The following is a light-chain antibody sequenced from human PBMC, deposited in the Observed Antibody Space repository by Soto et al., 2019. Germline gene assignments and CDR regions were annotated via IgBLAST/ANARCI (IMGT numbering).Light chain of an antibody. Sequence: QSALTQPASVSGSPGQSITISGTGTSSDIGDSNYVSWYQQHPGKAPKLMLYDVTSRPSGVSNRFSGSKSGNTASLTISGLQAEDAADYYCSSYASTSALYVFGTGTKLTVL. V-gene: IGLV2-14*03. CDR3: SSYASTSALYV. CDR1: SSDIGDSNY. J-gene: IGLJ1*01. CDR2: DVT.